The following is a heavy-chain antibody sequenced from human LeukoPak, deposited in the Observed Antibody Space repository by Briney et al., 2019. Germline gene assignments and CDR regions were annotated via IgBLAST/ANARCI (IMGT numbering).Heavy chain of an antibody. Sequence: SETLSLTCTVSGGSISSYYCSWIRQPAGKGLEWIGRIYTSGSNNYNPSITSRVAMSVDTSKNQFSLKLSSVTAADTAMYYCAREVADYGGYYYYHYMDVWGKGTTVTISS. V-gene: IGHV4-4*07. CDR1: GGSISSYY. CDR3: AREVADYGGYYYYHYMDV. CDR2: IYTSGSN. D-gene: IGHD4-23*01. J-gene: IGHJ6*03.